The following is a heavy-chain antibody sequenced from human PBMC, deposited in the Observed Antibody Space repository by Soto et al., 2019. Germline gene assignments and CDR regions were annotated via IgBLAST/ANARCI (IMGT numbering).Heavy chain of an antibody. CDR2: INHSGST. V-gene: IGHV4-34*01. J-gene: IGHJ4*02. D-gene: IGHD3-9*01. CDR1: VGSFSVYY. Sequence: SEALSVTCAFYVGSFSVYYWSWIRQPPGKGLDWIGEINHSGSTSYNPSLKSRVTISVDTSKNQFSLKLSSVTAADTAVYYCARGPRVLRYFDWYHGDEFDYWGQGTMFTVSS. CDR3: ARGPRVLRYFDWYHGDEFDY.